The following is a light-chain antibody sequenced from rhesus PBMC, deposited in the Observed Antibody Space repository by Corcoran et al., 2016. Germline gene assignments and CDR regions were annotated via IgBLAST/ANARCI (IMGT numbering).Light chain of an antibody. CDR2: KAS. V-gene: IGKV1-74*01. J-gene: IGKJ4*01. Sequence: DIQMTQSPSSLSASIGDRVTITCRASENVNNYLNWYHQRPGKAPKLLIYKASNLQSGVPSRFTGSGSWTYYTVTISSLQPEDVATYDCQHGYGTPLTFGGGTKVELK. CDR3: QHGYGTPLT. CDR1: ENVNNY.